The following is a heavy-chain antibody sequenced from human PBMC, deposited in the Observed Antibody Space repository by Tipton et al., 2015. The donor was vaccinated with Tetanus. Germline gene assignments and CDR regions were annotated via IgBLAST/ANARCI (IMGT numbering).Heavy chain of an antibody. V-gene: IGHV4-30-4*01. CDR2: IYQTGTT. CDR3: ARAAGFLGLTHDF. Sequence: TLSLTCTVSGASFSSGDYYWSWIRKPPGKDLEWIGYIYQTGTTYYNPSLKGRVTISMDRSNTQFSLRFDSLTAADTAVYYCARAAGFLGLTHDFWGRGTLVSVSS. D-gene: IGHD2/OR15-2a*01. J-gene: IGHJ4*02. CDR1: GASFSSGDYY.